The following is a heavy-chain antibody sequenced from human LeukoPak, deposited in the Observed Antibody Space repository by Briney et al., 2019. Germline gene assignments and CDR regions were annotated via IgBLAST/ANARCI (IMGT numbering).Heavy chain of an antibody. J-gene: IGHJ4*02. CDR2: ISYDGSNK. CDR1: GFTFSSYG. Sequence: PGGSLRLSCAASGFTFSSYGMHWVRQAPGKGLEWVAVISYDGSNKYYADSVKGRFTISRDNSKNTLYPQMNSLRAEDTAVYYCAKDHGGLYGATLPDYWGQGTLVTVSS. CDR3: AKDHGGLYGATLPDY. V-gene: IGHV3-30*18. D-gene: IGHD4-17*01.